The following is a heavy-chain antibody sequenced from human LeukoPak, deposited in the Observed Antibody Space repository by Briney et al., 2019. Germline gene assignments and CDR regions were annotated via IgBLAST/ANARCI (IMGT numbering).Heavy chain of an antibody. Sequence: GRSLRLSCAASEFTFRSYAMHWVRQAPGKGLEWVAVISYDGSDKYYADSVKGRFTISRDNSRNTLSLQLNSLTTEDTAVYYCTRGKQFVSDSWGQGTLATVSS. V-gene: IGHV3-30*04. J-gene: IGHJ4*02. D-gene: IGHD6-6*01. CDR1: EFTFRSYA. CDR2: ISYDGSDK. CDR3: TRGKQFVSDS.